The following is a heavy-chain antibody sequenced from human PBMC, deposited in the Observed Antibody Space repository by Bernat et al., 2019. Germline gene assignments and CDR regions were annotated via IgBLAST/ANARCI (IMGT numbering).Heavy chain of an antibody. CDR3: ARVSLYGAPASAMDV. V-gene: IGHV3-23*01. J-gene: IGHJ6*02. D-gene: IGHD4-17*01. Sequence: EVQLLESGGGLVQPGGSLRLSCAASGFTFSGYAMTWVRQGPGKGLEWVSLISGSGGSTYYADSVKGRFTISRDNSKNALYLQMNSLKAEDTAVYYCARVSLYGAPASAMDVWGQGTTVTVSS. CDR2: ISGSGGST. CDR1: GFTFSGYA.